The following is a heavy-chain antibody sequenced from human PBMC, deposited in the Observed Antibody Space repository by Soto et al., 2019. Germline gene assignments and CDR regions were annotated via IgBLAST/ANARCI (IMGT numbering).Heavy chain of an antibody. Sequence: SETLSLTCSVSGGSISSSSYFWGWIRQPPGKGLEWIGSIYYSGSTYYNPSLKSRVTVSVDTSKNQFSLKLSSVIAADTAVYYCARHPSDFWFDPWGQGTLVTVSS. D-gene: IGHD2-21*02. CDR3: ARHPSDFWFDP. CDR1: GGSISSSSYF. CDR2: IYYSGST. J-gene: IGHJ5*02. V-gene: IGHV4-39*01.